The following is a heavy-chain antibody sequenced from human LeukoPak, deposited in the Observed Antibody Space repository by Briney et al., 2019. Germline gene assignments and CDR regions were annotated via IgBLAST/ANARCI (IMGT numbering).Heavy chain of an antibody. CDR1: GGSFSGYH. V-gene: IGHV4-34*01. CDR3: ARERETGDAFDI. CDR2: INHSGST. D-gene: IGHD7-27*01. J-gene: IGHJ3*02. Sequence: SETLSLTCAVYGGSFSGYHWSWIRQPPGKGLEWIGEINHSGSTNYNPSLTSRVTISVDTSKNQFSLKLSSVTAADTAVYYCARERETGDAFDIWGQGTMVTVSS.